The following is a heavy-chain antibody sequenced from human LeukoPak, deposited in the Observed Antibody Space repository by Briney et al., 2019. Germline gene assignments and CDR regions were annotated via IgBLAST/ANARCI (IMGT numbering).Heavy chain of an antibody. Sequence: GGSLRLSCAASGFTFSSCAMSWVRQAPGKGLEWVSTISAGGSGTYYADSVKGRFTISRDNSKNTLFLQMSSLRADDTAVYYCATGSDSPWVFDSWGQGTLVTVSS. J-gene: IGHJ4*02. CDR1: GFTFSSCA. V-gene: IGHV3-23*01. D-gene: IGHD2-21*01. CDR3: ATGSDSPWVFDS. CDR2: ISAGGSGT.